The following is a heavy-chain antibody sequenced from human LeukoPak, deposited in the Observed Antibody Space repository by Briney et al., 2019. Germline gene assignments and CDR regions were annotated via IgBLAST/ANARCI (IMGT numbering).Heavy chain of an antibody. CDR3: ATTLTIAGTDY. D-gene: IGHD6-13*01. CDR1: GGTFSSYA. Sequence: ASVKVSCKASGGTFSSYAISWVRQAPGQGLEWMGWINTNTGNPTYAQGFTGRFVFSLDTSVSTAYLQISSLKAEDTAVYYCATTLTIAGTDYWGQGTLVTVSS. V-gene: IGHV7-4-1*02. CDR2: INTNTGNP. J-gene: IGHJ4*02.